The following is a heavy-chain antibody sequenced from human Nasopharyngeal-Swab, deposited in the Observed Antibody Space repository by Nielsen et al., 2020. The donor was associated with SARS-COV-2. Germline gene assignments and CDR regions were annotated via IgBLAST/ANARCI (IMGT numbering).Heavy chain of an antibody. CDR2: FYYSGSP. CDR3: ARVKITIFGVDYFDY. Sequence: WIRQPPGKGLEWIGSFYYSGSPYYNPSLKSRVTISVDTSKNQFSLKLSSVTAADTAVYYCARVKITIFGVDYFDYWGQGTLVTVSS. D-gene: IGHD3-3*01. J-gene: IGHJ4*02. V-gene: IGHV4-39*07.